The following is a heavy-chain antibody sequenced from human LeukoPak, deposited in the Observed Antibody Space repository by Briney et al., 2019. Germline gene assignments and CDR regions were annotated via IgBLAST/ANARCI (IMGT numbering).Heavy chain of an antibody. CDR3: ARQSDSSSCPFDY. Sequence: SETLSLTCTVSGGSISSSSYYWGWIRQPPGKGLEWIGSIYYSGSTYYNPSLKSRVTISVDTSKNQFSLKLSSVTAADTAVYYCARQSDSSSCPFDYWGQGTLVTVSS. V-gene: IGHV4-39*01. J-gene: IGHJ4*02. CDR1: GGSISSSSYY. CDR2: IYYSGST. D-gene: IGHD6-13*01.